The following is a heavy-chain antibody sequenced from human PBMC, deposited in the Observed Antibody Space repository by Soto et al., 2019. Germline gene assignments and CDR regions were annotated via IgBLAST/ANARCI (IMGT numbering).Heavy chain of an antibody. V-gene: IGHV1-2*02. J-gene: IGHJ4*02. D-gene: IGHD3-9*01. Sequence: ASVKVSCRASGYSFIDYYMHWVRQAPGQGFEWMGRISSKSGGTNYAQKFEGRVTMTWDTSLNTAYMELSSLISEDTAVYYCARPPGYISDWYYFDLWGQGTLVTVSS. CDR1: GYSFIDYY. CDR2: ISSKSGGT. CDR3: ARPPGYISDWYYFDL.